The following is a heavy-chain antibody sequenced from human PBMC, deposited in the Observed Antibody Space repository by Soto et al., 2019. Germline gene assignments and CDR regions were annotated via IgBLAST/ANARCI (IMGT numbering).Heavy chain of an antibody. Sequence: ASETLSLTCAVSGGSISSGGYSWSWIRQPPGKGLEWIGYIYHSGSTYYNPSLKSRVTISVDRSKNQFSLKLSSVTAADTAVYYCARAGAGTRENYYYYGMDVWGQGTTVTVSS. CDR2: IYHSGST. CDR3: ARAGAGTRENYYYYGMDV. J-gene: IGHJ6*02. CDR1: GGSISSGGYS. D-gene: IGHD1-7*01. V-gene: IGHV4-30-2*01.